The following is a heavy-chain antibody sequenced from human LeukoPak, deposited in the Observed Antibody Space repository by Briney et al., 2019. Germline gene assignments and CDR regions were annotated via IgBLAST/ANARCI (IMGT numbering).Heavy chain of an antibody. CDR1: GFTFSSYE. D-gene: IGHD6-6*01. Sequence: GGSLRLSCAASGFTFSSYEMNWVRQAPGKGLEWVSYISSSGSTIYYADSVKGRFTISRDNAKNSLYLQMNSLRAEDTAVYYCAKERVHRHWFDPWGQGTLVTVSS. CDR2: ISSSGSTI. CDR3: AKERVHRHWFDP. J-gene: IGHJ5*02. V-gene: IGHV3-48*03.